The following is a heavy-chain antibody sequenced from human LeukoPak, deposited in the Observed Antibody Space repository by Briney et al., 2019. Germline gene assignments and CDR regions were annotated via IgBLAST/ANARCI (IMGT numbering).Heavy chain of an antibody. CDR1: GFTFSSYA. J-gene: IGHJ4*02. V-gene: IGHV3-30*04. D-gene: IGHD3-9*01. CDR2: ISYDGSNK. Sequence: GRSLRLSCAASGFTFSSYAMHWVRQAPGKGLEWVAVISYDGSNKYYADSVKGRFTISRDNSKNTLYLQMNSLRAEDTAVYYCARDARYFDWLTPFLGPYFDYWGQGTLVTVSS. CDR3: ARDARYFDWLTPFLGPYFDY.